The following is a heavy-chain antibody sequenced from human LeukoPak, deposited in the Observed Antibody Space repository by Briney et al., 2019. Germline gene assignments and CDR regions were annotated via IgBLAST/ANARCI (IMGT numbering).Heavy chain of an antibody. CDR2: IYTSGST. Sequence: SETLSLTCTVSGGSISSYYWSWIRQPAGKGLEWIGRIYTSGSTNYNPSLKSRVTMSVDTSKNQFSLKLSSVTAADTAVYYCARDLRVVATITMAYWGQGTLVTVSS. V-gene: IGHV4-4*07. D-gene: IGHD5-12*01. CDR3: ARDLRVVATITMAY. CDR1: GGSISSYY. J-gene: IGHJ4*02.